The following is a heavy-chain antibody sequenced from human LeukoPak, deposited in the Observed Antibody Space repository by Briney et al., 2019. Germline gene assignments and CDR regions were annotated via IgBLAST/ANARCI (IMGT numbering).Heavy chain of an antibody. J-gene: IGHJ3*02. Sequence: GGSLRLSCATSGFTFTIFGINWVRQAPGKGPEWVSYIDARGGITYYADSVQGRFTISRDNAKESVFLQMNGLRVDDTAVYYCARTYDFGRGPPGDAFDNWGQGTPVIVSS. D-gene: IGHD3-3*01. CDR2: IDARGGIT. V-gene: IGHV3-48*01. CDR1: GFTFTIFG. CDR3: ARTYDFGRGPPGDAFDN.